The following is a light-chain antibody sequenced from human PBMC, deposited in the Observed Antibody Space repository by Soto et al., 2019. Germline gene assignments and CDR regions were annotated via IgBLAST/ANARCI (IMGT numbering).Light chain of an antibody. V-gene: IGLV1-44*01. J-gene: IGLJ2*01. CDR1: SSNIGDYH. CDR2: SSH. Sequence: QSVLTQPPSASGTPGQRVTISCSGSSSNIGDYHVHWYQQLPGAAPKVLIHSSHQRPSGVPDRFSGSKSGTSASLAISGLQSEDEADYYGAAWDDSLNGVVFGGGTKLTVL. CDR3: AAWDDSLNGVV.